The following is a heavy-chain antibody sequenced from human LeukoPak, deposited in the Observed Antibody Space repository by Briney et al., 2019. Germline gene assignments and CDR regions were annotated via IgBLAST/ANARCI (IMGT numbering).Heavy chain of an antibody. D-gene: IGHD3-22*01. V-gene: IGHV4-61*02. Sequence: PSETLSLTCTVSGGSISSGSYYWSWIRQPAGKGLEWIGRIYTSGSTNYNPSLKSRVTISVDTSKNQFSLKLSSVTAADTAVYYCAREGYDSSDYVNLNFNYWGQGTLVTVSS. CDR3: AREGYDSSDYVNLNFNY. J-gene: IGHJ4*02. CDR2: IYTSGST. CDR1: GGSISSGSYY.